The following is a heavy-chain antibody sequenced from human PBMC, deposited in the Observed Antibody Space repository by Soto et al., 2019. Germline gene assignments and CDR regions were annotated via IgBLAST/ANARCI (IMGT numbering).Heavy chain of an antibody. CDR3: ARVSSGYNYRTTDYYYYGIDV. D-gene: IGHD3-22*01. CDR1: GDSVSSNTAA. V-gene: IGHV6-1*01. CDR2: TYYRSKWYS. J-gene: IGHJ6*02. Sequence: PSQTLSLTCAISGDSVSSNTAAWNWIRQSPLRGLEWLGRTYYRSKWYSDYAVAVISRITINPDTSRNQFSLQLNSVTPEDTAVYYCARVSSGYNYRTTDYYYYGIDVWGQGSTVTVYS.